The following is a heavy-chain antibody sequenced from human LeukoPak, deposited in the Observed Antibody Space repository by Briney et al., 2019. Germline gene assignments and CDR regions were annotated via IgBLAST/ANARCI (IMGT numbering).Heavy chain of an antibody. D-gene: IGHD4/OR15-4a*01. CDR3: ATARAGPYDAFDI. CDR1: GYTLTELS. CDR2: FDPEDGET. J-gene: IGHJ3*02. V-gene: IGHV1-24*01. Sequence: ASVKVSCKVSGYTLTELSMRWVRQAPGKGLAWMGGFDPEDGETIYAQKFQGRVTMTEDTSTDTAYMELSSLRSEDTAVYYCATARAGPYDAFDIWGQGTMVTVSS.